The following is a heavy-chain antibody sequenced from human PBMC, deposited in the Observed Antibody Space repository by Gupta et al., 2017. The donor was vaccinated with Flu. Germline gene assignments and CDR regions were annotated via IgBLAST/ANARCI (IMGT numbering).Heavy chain of an antibody. D-gene: IGHD1-26*01. J-gene: IGHJ5*02. V-gene: IGHV4-39*01. CDR3: ARVRVGTTRILHSGFGP. Sequence: YYWGWIRQPTGKEVEGSGRIYYSASTYYRPYRKRRVTISVETSKNEVSQKRSAGTAAETAVDDCARVRVGTTRILHSGFGPGGQGTLVTVSS. CDR2: IYYSAST. CDR1: YY.